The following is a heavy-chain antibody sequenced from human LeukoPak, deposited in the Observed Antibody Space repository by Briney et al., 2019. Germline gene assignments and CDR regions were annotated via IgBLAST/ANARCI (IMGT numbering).Heavy chain of an antibody. CDR3: ARVYRGSWYSPLYYYYYYMDV. CDR1: GFTFSDYY. V-gene: IGHV3-11*04. J-gene: IGHJ6*03. CDR2: ISSSGSTI. D-gene: IGHD6-13*01. Sequence: GGSLRLSCAASGFTFSDYYMSWIRQAPGKGLEWVSYISSSGSTIYYADSVKGRFTISRDNAKNSLYLQMNSLRAEDTAVYYCARVYRGSWYSPLYYYYYYMDVWGKGTTVTVSS.